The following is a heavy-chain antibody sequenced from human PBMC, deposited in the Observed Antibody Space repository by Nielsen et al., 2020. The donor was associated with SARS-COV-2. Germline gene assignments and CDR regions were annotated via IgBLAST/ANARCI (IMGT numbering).Heavy chain of an antibody. CDR3: AGPPPQLPYYYGMDV. J-gene: IGHJ6*02. V-gene: IGHV1-8*01. CDR2: MNPNSGNT. CDR1: GYTFTSYD. D-gene: IGHD2-2*02. Sequence: ASVKVSCKASGYTFTSYDINWVRQATGQGLEWMGWMNPNSGNTGYAQKFQGRVTMTRNTSISTAYMELSSLRSEDTAVYYCAGPPPQLPYYYGMDVWGQGTTVTVSS.